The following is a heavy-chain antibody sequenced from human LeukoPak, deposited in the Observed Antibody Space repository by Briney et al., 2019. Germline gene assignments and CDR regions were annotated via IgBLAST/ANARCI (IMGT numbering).Heavy chain of an antibody. CDR2: IYYSGNT. D-gene: IGHD3-10*01. Sequence: SETLSLTCTVSGGSISFYYWSWIRQPPGKGLEWIGNIYYSGNTNYNPSLKSRVTISVETSKNQFSLNLSFVTAADTAVYYCARNDFGAGSYHGYWGQGTLVTVSS. V-gene: IGHV4-59*01. J-gene: IGHJ4*02. CDR3: ARNDFGAGSYHGY. CDR1: GGSISFYY.